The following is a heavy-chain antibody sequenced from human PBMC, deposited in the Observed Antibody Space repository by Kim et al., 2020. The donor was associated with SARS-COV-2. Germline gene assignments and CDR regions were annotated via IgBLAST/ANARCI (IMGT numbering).Heavy chain of an antibody. D-gene: IGHD2-15*01. Sequence: GDGYTKYSEKFQGRVTFTRDTYASTAYMELSSLRSEDSAVFYCQGGYYFDYWGQGTLVTVSS. CDR3: QGGYYFDY. V-gene: IGHV1-3*01. CDR2: GDGYT. J-gene: IGHJ4*02.